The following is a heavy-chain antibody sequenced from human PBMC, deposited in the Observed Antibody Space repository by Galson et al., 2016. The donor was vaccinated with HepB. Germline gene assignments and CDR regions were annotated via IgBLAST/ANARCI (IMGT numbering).Heavy chain of an antibody. V-gene: IGHV1-69*13. CDR1: GGTFSSYA. CDR3: AGTSGSYFDY. D-gene: IGHD6-19*01. CDR2: IILRFGTA. J-gene: IGHJ4*02. Sequence: SVKVSCKASGGTFSSYAISWVRQAPGQGLEWMGGIILRFGTAEDAQKFQGRVTITADESTSTAYMELSGLRSEDTAVYYCAGTSGSYFDYWGPGTLVTVSS.